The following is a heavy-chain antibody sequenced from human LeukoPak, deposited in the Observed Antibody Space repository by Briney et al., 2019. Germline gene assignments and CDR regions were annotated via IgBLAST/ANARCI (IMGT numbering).Heavy chain of an antibody. D-gene: IGHD3-10*01. CDR1: GYTFTDYW. V-gene: IGHV5-51*01. CDR3: ARLMSGGSYFLDY. Sequence: GESLKISCEASGYTFTDYWIAWVRQMPGKGLEWMGIIYPADSDTTYSPSFKGHLSISADKSMSSAFLQWSSLKASDTAVYYSARLMSGGSYFLDYWGQGTLVTVSS. J-gene: IGHJ4*02. CDR2: IYPADSDT.